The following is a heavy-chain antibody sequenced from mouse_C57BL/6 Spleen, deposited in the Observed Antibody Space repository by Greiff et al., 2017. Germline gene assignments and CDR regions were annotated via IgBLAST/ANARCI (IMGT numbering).Heavy chain of an antibody. D-gene: IGHD1-1*01. CDR2: IDPISGGT. V-gene: IGHV1-72*01. J-gene: IGHJ4*01. Sequence: QVQLQQPGAELVKPGASVKLSCKASGYTFTSYWMNWVKQRPGRGLEWIGRIDPISGGTKYNEKFKSKATLTVDKPSSTAYMQLSSLTSEDSAVYYCARWGCSYVDYYAMDYWGQGTSVTVSS. CDR3: ARWGCSYVDYYAMDY. CDR1: GYTFTSYW.